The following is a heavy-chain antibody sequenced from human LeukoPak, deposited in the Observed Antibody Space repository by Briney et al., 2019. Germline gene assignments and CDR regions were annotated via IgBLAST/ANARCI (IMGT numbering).Heavy chain of an antibody. Sequence: SETLSLTCTVSGGSISSGNYYWTWIRQPAGKGLEWIGRIYTSGSTNYNPSLKSRVTMSVDTSKNQFSLKLSSVTAADTAVYYCAREAKGAPYDYWGQGTLVTVSS. CDR3: AREAKGAPYDY. CDR1: GGSISSGNYY. CDR2: IYTSGST. V-gene: IGHV4-61*02. D-gene: IGHD1-26*01. J-gene: IGHJ4*02.